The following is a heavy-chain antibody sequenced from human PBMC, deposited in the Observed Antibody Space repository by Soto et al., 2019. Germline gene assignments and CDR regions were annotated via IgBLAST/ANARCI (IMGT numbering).Heavy chain of an antibody. CDR2: INAGNGNT. CDR3: ARGLNGYLHYFDY. V-gene: IGHV1-3*01. D-gene: IGHD5-18*01. CDR1: GYTFTSYA. Sequence: QVHLVQSGAEVSKPEASVKVSCKASGYTFTSYARHWVRQAPGQRLEWMGWINAGNGNTKYSQKFQGRVTITRDTSASTAYMELSSLRSEDTAVYYCARGLNGYLHYFDYWGQGTLVTVSS. J-gene: IGHJ4*02.